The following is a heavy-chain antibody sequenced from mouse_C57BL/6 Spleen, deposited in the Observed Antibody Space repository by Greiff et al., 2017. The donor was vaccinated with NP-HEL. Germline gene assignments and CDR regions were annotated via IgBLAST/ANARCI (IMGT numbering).Heavy chain of an antibody. V-gene: IGHV1-52*01. Sequence: VQLQQPGAELVRPGSSVKLSCKASGYTFTSYWMHWVKQRPIQGLEWIGNIDPSDSETNYNQKFKDKATLTVDKSSSTAYMQLSSLTSEDAAVYYCARELGGLDYWGQGTTLTVSA. CDR2: IDPSDSET. D-gene: IGHD4-1*01. CDR1: GYTFTSYW. J-gene: IGHJ2*01. CDR3: ARELGGLDY.